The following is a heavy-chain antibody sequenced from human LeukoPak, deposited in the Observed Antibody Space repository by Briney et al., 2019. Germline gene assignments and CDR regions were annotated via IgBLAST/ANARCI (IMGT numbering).Heavy chain of an antibody. CDR2: IYYSGST. CDR3: ARRRGNTSGFQGYYFDY. V-gene: IGHV4-31*03. D-gene: IGHD6-19*01. Sequence: PSETLFLTCTVSGASVSSGDYYWSWIRQLPGKGLEWIGYIYYSGSTYYNPSLKSRLTISVDASKNQFSLKLSSVTAADTAVYYCARRRGNTSGFQGYYFDYWGQGTLVTVSS. CDR1: GASVSSGDYY. J-gene: IGHJ4*02.